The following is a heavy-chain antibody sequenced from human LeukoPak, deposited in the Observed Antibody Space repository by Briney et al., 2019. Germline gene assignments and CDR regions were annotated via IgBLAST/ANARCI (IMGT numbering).Heavy chain of an antibody. Sequence: SETLTLTCAVYGGSFSDYYWTWIRQSPGKGLEWIGEINHSGATDYNPSLKSRVTISVDTSKNQFSLKVRSVTAADTAVYYCARRVRGVIISFYYYNGMDVWGQGTTVTVSS. D-gene: IGHD3-10*01. CDR3: ARRVRGVIISFYYYNGMDV. V-gene: IGHV4-34*01. CDR2: INHSGAT. CDR1: GGSFSDYY. J-gene: IGHJ6*02.